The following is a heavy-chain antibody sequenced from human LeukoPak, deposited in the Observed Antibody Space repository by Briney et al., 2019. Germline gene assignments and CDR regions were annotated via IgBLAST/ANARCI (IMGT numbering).Heavy chain of an antibody. Sequence: KPGGSLRLSCAASGFTFSSYAMNWVRQAPGKGLEWVSSISSSSSYIYYADSVKGRFTISRDNAKNSLYLQMNSLRAEDTAVYYCARIAAAGTSRGDAFDIWGQGTMVTVSS. V-gene: IGHV3-21*01. CDR2: ISSSSSYI. J-gene: IGHJ3*02. CDR3: ARIAAAGTSRGDAFDI. CDR1: GFTFSSYA. D-gene: IGHD6-13*01.